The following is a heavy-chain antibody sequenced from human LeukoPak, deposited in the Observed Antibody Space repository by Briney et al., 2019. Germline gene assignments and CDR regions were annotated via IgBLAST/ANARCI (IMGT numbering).Heavy chain of an antibody. V-gene: IGHV4-61*02. J-gene: IGHJ6*03. CDR2: IYTSGST. Sequence: SETLSLTCTVSGGSISSGSYCWSWIRQPAGKGLEWIGRIYTSGSTNYNPSLKSRVTISVDTSKNQFSLKLSSVTAADTAVYYCAGQQLVFYYYYYMDVWGKGTTVTVSS. CDR3: AGQQLVFYYYYYMDV. CDR1: GGSISSGSYC. D-gene: IGHD6-13*01.